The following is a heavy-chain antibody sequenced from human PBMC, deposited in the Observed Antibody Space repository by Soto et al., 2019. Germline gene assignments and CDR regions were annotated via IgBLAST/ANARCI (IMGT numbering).Heavy chain of an antibody. CDR2: IVPVFGRP. CDR1: GGSFSNFG. D-gene: IGHD5-12*01. Sequence: SVKVSCKASGGSFSNFGISWVRQAPGQGLEWMGGIVPVFGRPNYAQRFRGRLTITADESTSTGYMELISLRSDDTAVYYCAREGSGYNLDFQPWGQGSLVTFSS. J-gene: IGHJ1*01. CDR3: AREGSGYNLDFQP. V-gene: IGHV1-69*13.